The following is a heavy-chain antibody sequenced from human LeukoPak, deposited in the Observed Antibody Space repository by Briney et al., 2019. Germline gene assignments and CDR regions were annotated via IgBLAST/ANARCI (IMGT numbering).Heavy chain of an antibody. CDR2: IYHSGST. V-gene: IGHV4-30-2*01. CDR1: GGSISSGGYY. Sequence: PSETLSLTCTVSGGSISSGGYYWSWIRQPPGKGLEWIGYIYHSGSTYYNPSLKSRVTISVDRSKNQFSLKLSSVTAADTAVYYCATTSRQPGIAVAGRFDYWGQGTLVTVSS. J-gene: IGHJ4*02. CDR3: ATTSRQPGIAVAGRFDY. D-gene: IGHD6-19*01.